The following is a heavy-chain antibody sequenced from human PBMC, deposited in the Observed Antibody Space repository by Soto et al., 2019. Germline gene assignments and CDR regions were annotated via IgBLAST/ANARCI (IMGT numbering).Heavy chain of an antibody. CDR1: GFTFSTYG. CDR2: ISYDGSTK. J-gene: IGHJ2*01. CDR3: AKEIGGDYADVDL. V-gene: IGHV3-30*18. D-gene: IGHD4-17*01. Sequence: QVQLVESGGGVVQPGRSLRLSCAASGFTFSTYGMHWVRQAPGKGLEWVTVISYDGSTKYYADSVKGRFTISRDNSKNTLYLQMNSLRTDDTAVYYCAKEIGGDYADVDLWGRGTLGNVSS.